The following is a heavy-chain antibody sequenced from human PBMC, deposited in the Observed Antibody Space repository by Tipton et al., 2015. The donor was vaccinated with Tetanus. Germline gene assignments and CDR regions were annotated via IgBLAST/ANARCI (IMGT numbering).Heavy chain of an antibody. J-gene: IGHJ4*02. V-gene: IGHV4-39*01. CDR3: ARVHTPGLLGRYPFDY. CDR1: GGSISSMSYY. D-gene: IGHD2-21*02. CDR2: IYYGGSA. Sequence: TLSLTCTVSGGSISSMSYYWGWIRQPPGKGLEWIGNIYYGGSAYYNPSLKGRVSISVDTSKNQFSLEVSSVTAADTAVYFCARVHTPGLLGRYPFDYWGQGTLVTVSS.